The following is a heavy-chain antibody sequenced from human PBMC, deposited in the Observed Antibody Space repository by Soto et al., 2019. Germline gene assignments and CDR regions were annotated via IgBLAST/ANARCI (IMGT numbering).Heavy chain of an antibody. CDR1: GITFSTYA. J-gene: IGHJ4*02. D-gene: IGHD6-13*01. V-gene: IGHV3-23*01. Sequence: PGGSLRLSCAVSGITFSTYAMSWVRQAPGKGLEWVSAISDSGVKTYYADSVKGRFTISRDNSKNTLYLQMNSLRAEDTAAYYCAKVLRHPGSSTWYRYYFDSWGQGTLVTVSS. CDR2: ISDSGVKT. CDR3: AKVLRHPGSSTWYRYYFDS.